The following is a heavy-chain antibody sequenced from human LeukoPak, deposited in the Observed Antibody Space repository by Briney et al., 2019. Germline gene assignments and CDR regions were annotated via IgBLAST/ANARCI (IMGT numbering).Heavy chain of an antibody. Sequence: SETLSLTSTVSLGSLSSYYWSWIRQPPGKGLEWIGFIFYSGSTNYNPSLKSRVTISVDTSKNQFSLKLSSVTAADTAVYYCARLPYSSRSWFDPWGQGTLVTVSS. D-gene: IGHD6-13*01. CDR1: LGSLSSYY. CDR2: IFYSGST. CDR3: ARLPYSSRSWFDP. J-gene: IGHJ5*02. V-gene: IGHV4-59*08.